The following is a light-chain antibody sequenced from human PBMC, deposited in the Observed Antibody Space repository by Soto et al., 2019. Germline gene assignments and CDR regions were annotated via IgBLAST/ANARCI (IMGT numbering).Light chain of an antibody. CDR2: WAS. J-gene: IGKJ2*01. CDR1: QSVLYSSNNKNY. Sequence: DFVMTQSPDSLAVSLGERATINCKSSQSVLYSSNNKNYLAWYQQKPGHPPKLLIYWASTRESGVPDRFSGSGSGTDFTLTISSLQAEDVAVYYCQQYYSTPRTFGQGTKLEI. CDR3: QQYYSTPRT. V-gene: IGKV4-1*01.